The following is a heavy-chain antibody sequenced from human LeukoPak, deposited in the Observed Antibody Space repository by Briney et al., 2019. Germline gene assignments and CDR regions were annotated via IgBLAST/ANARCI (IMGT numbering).Heavy chain of an antibody. D-gene: IGHD2/OR15-2a*01. CDR2: LYFRGNT. Sequence: SETLSLTCSVSGGSISINSYYWDWIRQSPGKGLEWLGSLYFRGNTYYNPSLKSRVSISVDTSKNQFSLRLNSVTAADTAVYFCARQSSPFYFVDYWGQGIPVTVSS. CDR3: ARQSSPFYFVDY. V-gene: IGHV4-39*07. J-gene: IGHJ4*02. CDR1: GGSISINSYY.